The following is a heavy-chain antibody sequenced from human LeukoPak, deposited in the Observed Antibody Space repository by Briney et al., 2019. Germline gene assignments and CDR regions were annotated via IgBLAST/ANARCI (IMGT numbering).Heavy chain of an antibody. D-gene: IGHD6-6*01. CDR1: GGSFSGYY. Sequence: SETLSLTCAVYGGSFSGYYWSWIRQPPGKGLEWIGEINHSGSTNYNPSLKSRVTISVDTSKNQFSLKLSSVTAADTAVYYCARGRYGWAARAFDYWGQGTLVTVSS. J-gene: IGHJ4*02. V-gene: IGHV4-34*01. CDR2: INHSGST. CDR3: ARGRYGWAARAFDY.